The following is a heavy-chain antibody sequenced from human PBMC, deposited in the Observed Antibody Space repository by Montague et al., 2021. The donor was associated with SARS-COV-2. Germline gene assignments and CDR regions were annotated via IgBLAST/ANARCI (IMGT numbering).Heavy chain of an antibody. D-gene: IGHD3-10*01. CDR2: IDWDDDK. J-gene: IGHJ3*02. Sequence: PALVKPTQTLTLTCTFSGVSLSTSGMCVSWIRQPPGKALEWLAPIDWDDDKYYSTSLKTRLTISKDTSKNQVGLTMTNMDPVDTDTYYCARSLLWFGELNAFDIWGQGTMVTVSS. CDR3: ARSLLWFGELNAFDI. V-gene: IGHV2-70*01. CDR1: GVSLSTSGMC.